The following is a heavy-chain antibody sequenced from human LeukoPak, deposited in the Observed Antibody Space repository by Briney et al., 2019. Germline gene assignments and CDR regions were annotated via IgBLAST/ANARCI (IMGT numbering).Heavy chain of an antibody. CDR2: IYWDDDK. CDR3: AHRRGSSGWSQGYFDY. J-gene: IGHJ4*02. D-gene: IGHD6-19*01. Sequence: SGPTLVKPTQTLTLTCTFSGFSLSTRGGGVGWIRQPPGKALEWLSLIYWDDDKRCSPSLKSRLTITKDTSKNQVVLTMTNMDPVDTATYYCAHRRGSSGWSQGYFDYWGQGTLVTVSS. CDR1: GFSLSTRGGG. V-gene: IGHV2-5*02.